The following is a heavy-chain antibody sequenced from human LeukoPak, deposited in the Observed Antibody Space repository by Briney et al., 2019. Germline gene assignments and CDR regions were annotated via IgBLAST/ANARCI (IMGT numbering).Heavy chain of an antibody. CDR3: ARAGSSRDASGDFDS. CDR2: IYYSGIA. V-gene: IGHV4-59*01. Sequence: PSETLSLTCTVSGGSISTYYWSWIRQPPGRGLEWIGYIYYSGIANYNPSLKSRVTISVDTSKNQFSLKLSSVTAADTAVYYCARAGSSRDASGDFDSWGQGTLVTVSS. D-gene: IGHD2-21*01. CDR1: GGSISTYY. J-gene: IGHJ4*02.